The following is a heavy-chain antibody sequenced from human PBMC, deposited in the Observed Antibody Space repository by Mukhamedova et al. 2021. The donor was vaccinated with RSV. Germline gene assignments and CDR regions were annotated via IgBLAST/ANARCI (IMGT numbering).Heavy chain of an antibody. CDR3: ARGPDFYY. Sequence: SSSYIYYADSVKGRFTISRDNAKNSLYLQMNSLRAEDTAVYYCARGPDFYYWGQGTLVTVSS. CDR2: SSSYI. V-gene: IGHV3-21*01. J-gene: IGHJ4*02.